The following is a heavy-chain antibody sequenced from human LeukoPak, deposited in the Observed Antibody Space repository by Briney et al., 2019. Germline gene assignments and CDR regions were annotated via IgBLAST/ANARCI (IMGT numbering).Heavy chain of an antibody. Sequence: ASVKVSCKASGYTFTSYGISWVRQAPGQGLEWMGWISAYNGNTNYAQKLQGRVTMTTDTSTSTAYMELRSLRSDDTAVYYCARTHYYGSGSKGTSDYWGQGTLVTVSS. CDR3: ARTHYYGSGSKGTSDY. CDR1: GYTFTSYG. CDR2: ISAYNGNT. V-gene: IGHV1-18*01. J-gene: IGHJ4*02. D-gene: IGHD3-10*01.